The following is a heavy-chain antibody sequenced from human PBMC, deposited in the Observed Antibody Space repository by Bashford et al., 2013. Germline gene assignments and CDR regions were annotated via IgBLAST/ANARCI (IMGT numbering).Heavy chain of an antibody. CDR3: AAAKWELLPDY. Sequence: VASVKVSCKASGYTFTGYYMHWGATRPLDKGVEWMGWINPNSGGTNYAQKFQGRVTMTRDTSISTAYMELSRLRSDDTAVYYCAAAKWELLPDYWGQGTLVTVSS. V-gene: IGHV1-2*02. CDR2: INPNSGGT. J-gene: IGHJ4*02. D-gene: IGHD1-26*01. CDR1: GYTFTGYY.